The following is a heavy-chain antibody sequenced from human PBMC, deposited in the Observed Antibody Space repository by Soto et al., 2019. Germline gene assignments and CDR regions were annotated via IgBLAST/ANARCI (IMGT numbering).Heavy chain of an antibody. V-gene: IGHV4-59*08. Sequence: SETLSLTCTVSGGSISSYYWSWIRQPPGKGLEWIGYIYYSGSTNYNPSLKSRVTISVDRSKNQFSLKLSAVTAADTAVYYCARQYSSSWDLDYWGQGTLVTVSS. CDR3: ARQYSSSWDLDY. D-gene: IGHD6-13*01. CDR2: IYYSGST. J-gene: IGHJ4*02. CDR1: GGSISSYY.